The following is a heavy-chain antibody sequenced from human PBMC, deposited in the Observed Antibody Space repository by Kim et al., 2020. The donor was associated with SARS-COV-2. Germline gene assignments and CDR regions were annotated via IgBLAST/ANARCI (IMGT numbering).Heavy chain of an antibody. Sequence: GGSLRLSCVASGLSFDDSAMNWVRQAPGKGLEWVAVISYDGRKKDYADSVKGRFTISRDNSKRTLYLQMNSLRVEDTAVYYCARGNSHESLSLSDYY. J-gene: IGHJ6*03. CDR2: ISYDGRKK. CDR1: GLSFDDSA. CDR3: ARGNSHESLSLSDYY. V-gene: IGHV3-30-3*01. D-gene: IGHD2-21*01.